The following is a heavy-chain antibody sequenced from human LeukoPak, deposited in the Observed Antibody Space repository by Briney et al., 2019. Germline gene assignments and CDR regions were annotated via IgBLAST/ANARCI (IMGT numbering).Heavy chain of an antibody. CDR3: AKSRPSGSYCIDY. V-gene: IGHV3-23*01. J-gene: IGHJ4*02. CDR2: ITGGGGST. Sequence: GGSLRLSCAASGFTFSDYSMSWIRQAPEKGLEWVSGITGGGGSTYYADPVKGRFTISRDNSKNTLSLQMNSLRAEDTAVYYCAKSRPSGSYCIDYWGQGTLVTVSS. CDR1: GFTFSDYS. D-gene: IGHD3-10*01.